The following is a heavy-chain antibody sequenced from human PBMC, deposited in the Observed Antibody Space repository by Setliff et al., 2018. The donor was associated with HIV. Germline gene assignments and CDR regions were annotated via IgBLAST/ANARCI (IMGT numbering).Heavy chain of an antibody. V-gene: IGHV1-18*01. CDR2: IGPYNDRT. CDR3: ARDVITDDYAAFDI. D-gene: IGHD3-22*01. J-gene: IGHJ3*02. CDR1: GYTFIAYG. Sequence: ASVKVSCKASGYTFIAYGISWVRRAPGQGLEWMGWIGPYNDRTEYEQKFQGRVTMTTDTSANTAYMGLRSLGSDDTAVYYCARDVITDDYAAFDIWGQGTMVTVSS.